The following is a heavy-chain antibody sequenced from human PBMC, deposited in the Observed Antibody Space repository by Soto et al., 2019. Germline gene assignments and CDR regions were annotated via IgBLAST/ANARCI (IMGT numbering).Heavy chain of an antibody. D-gene: IGHD5-12*01. V-gene: IGHV3-30-3*01. CDR3: ARDSQRWLQSHQLDY. J-gene: IGHJ4*02. CDR1: GFTFSSYG. CDR2: ISYDGSDK. Sequence: QVQLVESGGGVVQPGRSLRLSCAASGFTFSSYGMNWIRQAPGTVLEWVAVISYDGSDKYYADSVKGRFTISRDNSMNTLYLQMYCLRAEDSAVYYCARDSQRWLQSHQLDYWGQGTLVTVSS.